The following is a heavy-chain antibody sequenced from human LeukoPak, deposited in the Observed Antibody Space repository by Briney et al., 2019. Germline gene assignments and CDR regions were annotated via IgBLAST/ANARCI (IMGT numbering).Heavy chain of an antibody. CDR1: GFTFSNYG. V-gene: IGHV3-30*18. CDR2: ISCDGSNK. D-gene: IGHD2-2*01. Sequence: PGGSLRLSCAASGFTFSNYGMHWVRQAPGKGLERVAVISCDGSNKYYADSVKGRFTISRDKSKNTLYLQMNSLRAEDTAVYYCAKDGTVLPAALGAFDIWGQGTMVTVSS. CDR3: AKDGTVLPAALGAFDI. J-gene: IGHJ3*02.